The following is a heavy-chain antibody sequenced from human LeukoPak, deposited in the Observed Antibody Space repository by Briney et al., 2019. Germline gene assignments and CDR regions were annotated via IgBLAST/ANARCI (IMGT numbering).Heavy chain of an antibody. D-gene: IGHD2-2*01. CDR1: GFTFSSYG. CDR2: IWYDGSNK. J-gene: IGHJ6*02. V-gene: IGHV3-33*01. CDR3: ARDARWGTSCYVECYYGMDV. Sequence: HPGGSLRLSCAAFGFTFSSYGMHWVRQAPGKGLEWVAVIWYDGSNKYYGDSVKGRFTISRDNSKNTLYLQMNSLRADDTAVYYCARDARWGTSCYVECYYGMDVWGQGTTVTVSS.